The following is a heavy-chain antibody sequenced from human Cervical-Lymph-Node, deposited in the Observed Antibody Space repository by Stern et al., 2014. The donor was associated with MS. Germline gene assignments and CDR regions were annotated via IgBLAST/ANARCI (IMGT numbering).Heavy chain of an antibody. J-gene: IGHJ4*02. CDR3: ARGHIPYAYNYLFDY. CDR1: GFTFSSYG. D-gene: IGHD5-24*01. CDR2: AWYDGSTA. Sequence: MQLVESGGGVVQPGTSLRLSCAASGFTFSSYGMHWVRQAPGKGLGWVALAWYDGSTAYYTNSVKGRFTISRDNSKNTLSLQMNSLTAEDTAVYYCARGHIPYAYNYLFDYWGQGTLVTVSS. V-gene: IGHV3-33*01.